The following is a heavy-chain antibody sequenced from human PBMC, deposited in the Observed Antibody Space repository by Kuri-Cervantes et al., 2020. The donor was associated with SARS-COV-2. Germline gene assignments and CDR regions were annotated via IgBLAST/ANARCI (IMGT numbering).Heavy chain of an antibody. CDR1: GFTFSSYA. Sequence: GESLKISCAASGFTFSSYAMHWVRQAPGKGLEWVAVISYDGSNKYYADSAKGRFTISRDNSKNTLYLQMSSLRAEDTAVYYCARAFVVVVAAWRTGMDVWGQGTTVTVSS. CDR2: ISYDGSNK. D-gene: IGHD2-15*01. V-gene: IGHV3-30-3*01. CDR3: ARAFVVVVAAWRTGMDV. J-gene: IGHJ6*02.